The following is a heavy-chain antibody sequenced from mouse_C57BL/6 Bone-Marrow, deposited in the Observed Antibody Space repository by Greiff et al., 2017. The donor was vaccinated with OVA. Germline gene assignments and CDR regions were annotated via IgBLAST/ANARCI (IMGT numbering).Heavy chain of an antibody. CDR2: IDPANGDT. J-gene: IGHJ3*01. Sequence: EVQLQQSGAELVRPGASVKLSCTASGFTITDDYMHWVKQRPEQGLEWIGWIDPANGDTEYASKFQGKATITADTSSNTAYLPRSSLTSEDTAVYYCTTCGSSYVPWFAYWGQGTLVTVSA. V-gene: IGHV14-4*01. D-gene: IGHD1-1*01. CDR3: TTCGSSYVPWFAY. CDR1: GFTITDDY.